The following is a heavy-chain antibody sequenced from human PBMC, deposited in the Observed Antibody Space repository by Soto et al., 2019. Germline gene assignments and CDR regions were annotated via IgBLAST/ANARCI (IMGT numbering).Heavy chain of an antibody. CDR3: ARSGDNYDLLDY. Sequence: QVQLVESGGGVVKPGGSLRLSCAASGFTFSDYYMSWLRQAPGKGLEWISYSSNSGTFARYADSVKGRFSISRDNAKNSLYLQIDSLRGEDTAIYYCARSGDNYDLLDYWGQGTPVTVSS. V-gene: IGHV3-11*06. CDR2: SSNSGTFA. J-gene: IGHJ4*02. CDR1: GFTFSDYY. D-gene: IGHD5-12*01.